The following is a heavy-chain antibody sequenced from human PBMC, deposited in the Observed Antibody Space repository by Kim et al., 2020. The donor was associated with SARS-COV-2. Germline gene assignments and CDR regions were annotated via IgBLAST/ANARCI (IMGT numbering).Heavy chain of an antibody. D-gene: IGHD4-17*01. J-gene: IGHJ4*01. CDR3: ASGTNNGDYGDYVPYYFDY. Sequence: ASVKVSCKASGYTFTGYYMHWVRQAPGQGLEWMGWINPNSGGTNYALKFQGWVTMTRDTSISTAYMELSRLRSDDTAVYYCASGTNNGDYGDYVPYYFDYWGHGTLVTDSS. CDR1: GYTFTGYY. CDR2: INPNSGGT. V-gene: IGHV1-2*04.